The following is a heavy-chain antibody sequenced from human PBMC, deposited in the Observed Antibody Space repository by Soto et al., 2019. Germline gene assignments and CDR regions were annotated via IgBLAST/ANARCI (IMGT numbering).Heavy chain of an antibody. CDR1: GGSISNYY. CDR3: ASVYTGYCSGGSCRNYGDYYFDY. D-gene: IGHD2-15*01. Sequence: SETLSLTCTVSGGSISNYYWSWIRQPPGKGLEWIGYIYYSGSTNYNPSLKSRVTISVDTSKNQFSLKLSSVTAADTAVYYCASVYTGYCSGGSCRNYGDYYFDYWGQGTLVTVSS. CDR2: IYYSGST. V-gene: IGHV4-59*08. J-gene: IGHJ4*02.